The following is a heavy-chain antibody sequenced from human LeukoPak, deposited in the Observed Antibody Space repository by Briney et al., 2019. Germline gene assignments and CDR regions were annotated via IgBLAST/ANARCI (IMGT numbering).Heavy chain of an antibody. CDR2: IKQDGSEK. Sequence: GGSLRLSCAASGFTFSSHWMTWVRQAPGKGLEWVANIKQDGSEKYYVESVKGRFTISRDNAKNSLYLQMDSRRVEDTAVYYCASSGSYSFSDYWGQGTLVTVSS. CDR3: ASSGSYSFSDY. V-gene: IGHV3-7*01. D-gene: IGHD1-26*01. CDR1: GFTFSSHW. J-gene: IGHJ4*02.